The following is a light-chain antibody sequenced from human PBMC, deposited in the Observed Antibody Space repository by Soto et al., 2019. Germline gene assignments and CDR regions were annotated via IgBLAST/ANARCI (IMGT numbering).Light chain of an antibody. CDR3: QQSYSTPHT. Sequence: ILLVPASGTQALSPGEGASLSWRASQSVSSYLASYQHRPGQTPRLLIYDASTRATGIPARFSGSGSGTDFTLTISSLQPEDFATYYCQQSYSTPHTFGQGTKVDIK. J-gene: IGKJ1*01. CDR2: DAS. V-gene: IGKV3-15*01. CDR1: QSVSSY.